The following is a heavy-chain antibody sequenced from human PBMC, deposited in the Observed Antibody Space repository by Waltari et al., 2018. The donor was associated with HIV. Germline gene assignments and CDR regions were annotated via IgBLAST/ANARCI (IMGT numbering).Heavy chain of an antibody. V-gene: IGHV1-18*01. CDR3: ARETMTTVTPMDF. CDR1: GYTFTNYG. J-gene: IGHJ4*02. CDR2: ISGYIGNT. Sequence: LVQSGAEVKKPGASVKVSCKASGYTFTNYGISWVRQAPGQGLEWMGWISGYIGNTNYAQKRQGRVTMTTDTSTSTAYMELRSLRSDDTAVYYCARETMTTVTPMDFWGQGTLVTVSS. D-gene: IGHD4-4*01.